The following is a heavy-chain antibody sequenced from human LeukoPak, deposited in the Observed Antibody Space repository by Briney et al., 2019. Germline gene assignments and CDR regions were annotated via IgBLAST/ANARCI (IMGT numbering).Heavy chain of an antibody. CDR2: INPSGGST. CDR3: ASLEGSSWYNGDAFDI. Sequence: ASVKVSCKASGYTFTSYYMHWVRQAPGQGLEWMGIINPSGGSTSYAQKFQGRVTMTRDTSTSTVYMELSSLRSEDTAVYYCASLEGSSWYNGDAFDIWGQGTMVTVSS. CDR1: GYTFTSYY. D-gene: IGHD6-13*01. V-gene: IGHV1-46*01. J-gene: IGHJ3*02.